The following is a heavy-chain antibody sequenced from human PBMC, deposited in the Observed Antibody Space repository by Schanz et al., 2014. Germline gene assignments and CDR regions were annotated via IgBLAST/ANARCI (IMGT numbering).Heavy chain of an antibody. CDR2: INPSSGTT. CDR3: ARGGFFDSTSFDS. V-gene: IGHV1-46*03. CDR1: GYTFTTYY. Sequence: QVQLVQSGAEVKKPGASVKVSCKASGYTFTTYYIHWVRQAPGQGLEWMGKINPSSGTTRIAQNCQGRLAVTRDTSTSTVNMELSSLRSEDTAVYYCARGGFFDSTSFDSWGQGTLVTVSS. D-gene: IGHD2-2*01. J-gene: IGHJ4*02.